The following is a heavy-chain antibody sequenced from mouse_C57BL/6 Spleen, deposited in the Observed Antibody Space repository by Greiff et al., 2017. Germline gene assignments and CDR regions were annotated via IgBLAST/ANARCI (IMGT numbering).Heavy chain of an antibody. D-gene: IGHD1-1*01. CDR3: ARFYYGSSYDWYFEG. V-gene: IGHV3-6*01. J-gene: IGHJ1*03. Sequence: EVQLQQSGPGLVKPSPSLSLTCSVTGYSITSGYYWNWIRQFPGNKLEWMGYISYDGSNNYNPSLKNRISITRDTSKNQFFLKLNSVTTEDTATYYCARFYYGSSYDWYFEGRGTGTTVTVSS. CDR1: GYSITSGYY. CDR2: ISYDGSN.